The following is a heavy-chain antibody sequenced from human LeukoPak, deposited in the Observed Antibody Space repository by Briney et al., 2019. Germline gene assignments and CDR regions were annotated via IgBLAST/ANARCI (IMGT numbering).Heavy chain of an antibody. CDR1: GGSISSGGYY. CDR2: IYYSGST. Sequence: SETLSLTCTASGGSISSGGYYWSWIRQHPGKGLEWIGYIYYSGSTYYNPSLKSRVTISVDTSKNQFSLKLSSVTAADTAVCYCARGTQGIAAAGYYYYYGMDVWGQGTTVTVSS. V-gene: IGHV4-31*03. D-gene: IGHD6-13*01. CDR3: ARGTQGIAAAGYYYYYGMDV. J-gene: IGHJ6*02.